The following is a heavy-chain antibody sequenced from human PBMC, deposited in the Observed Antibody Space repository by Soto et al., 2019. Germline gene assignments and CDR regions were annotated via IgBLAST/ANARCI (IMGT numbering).Heavy chain of an antibody. V-gene: IGHV3-48*02. CDR1: GFTFSSYS. D-gene: IGHD4-17*01. Sequence: PGGSLRLSCAASGFTFSSYSMNWVRQAPGKGLEWVSCISSGGSTIYYADSVKGRFTISRDNAQNSLYLQMNSLRDEDTAVYYCARDVRTTVSGSVDYWGQGTLVTVSS. J-gene: IGHJ4*02. CDR2: ISSGGSTI. CDR3: ARDVRTTVSGSVDY.